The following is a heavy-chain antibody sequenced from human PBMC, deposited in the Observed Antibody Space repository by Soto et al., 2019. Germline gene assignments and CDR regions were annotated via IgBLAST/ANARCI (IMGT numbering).Heavy chain of an antibody. V-gene: IGHV1-69*01. CDR1: GXXXXXXA. D-gene: IGHD3-22*01. CDR2: IIPIFGTA. Sequence: QVQLVQSGAEVKXPGSSVXVSCXAXGXXXXXXAISWVRQAPGQGIEWMGGIIPIFGTANYAQKFQGRVTITADESTSTAYMELSSLRSEDTAVYYCARGGFTGSGYYSLDYWGQGTLVTVSS. J-gene: IGHJ4*02. CDR3: ARGGFTGSGYYSLDY.